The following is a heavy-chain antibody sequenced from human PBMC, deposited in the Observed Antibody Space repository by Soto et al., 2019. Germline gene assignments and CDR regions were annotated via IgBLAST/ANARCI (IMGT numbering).Heavy chain of an antibody. J-gene: IGHJ5*02. V-gene: IGHV2-5*02. CDR3: AHRRGGGLEGNWFDP. D-gene: IGHD2-15*01. CDR1: GFSLSTSGVG. CDR2: IYWDDDK. Sequence: QITLKESGPTLVKPTQTLTLTCTFSGFSLSTSGVGVGWIRQPPGKALEWLALIYWDDDKRYSPSLKSRLTITKDTSKNQVVLTMTNMDPVDTATYYCAHRRGGGLEGNWFDPWGQGTLVTVSS.